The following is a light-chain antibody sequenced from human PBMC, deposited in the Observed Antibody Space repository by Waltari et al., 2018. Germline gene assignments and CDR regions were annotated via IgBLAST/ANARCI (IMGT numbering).Light chain of an antibody. CDR1: QNLLDFSNNKNH. Sequence: DIVMTQSPDSLAVSLGERATINCKSSQNLLDFSNNKNHLAWFQQKPGQSPKLLIYWASTRESGVPDRFSGSGSGSEFTLTISNLQAEDVAVYYCQQYYSTLVTFGQGTKVQIK. CDR3: QQYYSTLVT. V-gene: IGKV4-1*01. J-gene: IGKJ2*01. CDR2: WAS.